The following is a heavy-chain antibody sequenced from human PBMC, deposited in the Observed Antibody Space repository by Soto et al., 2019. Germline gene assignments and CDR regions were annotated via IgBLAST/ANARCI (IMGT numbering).Heavy chain of an antibody. D-gene: IGHD3-9*01. J-gene: IGHJ3*02. V-gene: IGHV3-23*01. CDR2: ISGSGGSN. CDR3: AKDPSQFHYDILTGSQKDAFDI. Sequence: GGSLRLSCAASGFTFSSYAMSWVRQAPGKGLEWVSAISGSGGSNYYADSVKGRFTISRDNSKNTLYLQMNSLRAEVTAVYYCAKDPSQFHYDILTGSQKDAFDIWGQGTMVTVSS. CDR1: GFTFSSYA.